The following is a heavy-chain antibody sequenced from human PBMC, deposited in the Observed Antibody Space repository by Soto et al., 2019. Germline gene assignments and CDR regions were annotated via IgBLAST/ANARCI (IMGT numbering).Heavy chain of an antibody. CDR1: GASVKTGGYY. Sequence: PSETLSLTCTVSGASVKTGGYYWTWIRQFPGKGLEWMGYIFYLSTTYYNPSLTSRVTMSVDTSKNQFSLRLSSVTAADTAVYYCARLVYEGSGMGYYYYMDVWGKGTTVTVSS. CDR3: ARLVYEGSGMGYYYYMDV. V-gene: IGHV4-61*08. CDR2: IFYLSTT. J-gene: IGHJ6*03. D-gene: IGHD1-20*01.